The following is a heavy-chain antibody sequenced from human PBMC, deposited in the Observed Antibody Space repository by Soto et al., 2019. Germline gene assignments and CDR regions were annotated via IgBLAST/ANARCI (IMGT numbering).Heavy chain of an antibody. Sequence: GGSLRLSCAASGFTFSTYGMHWVRQAPGKGLEWVAVISYDGSNKYYTDSVKGRFAISRDNSKNTLYLQMNSLRAEDTAVYYCSRDQSPGWDDYWGQGTLVTVSS. CDR2: ISYDGSNK. CDR1: GFTFSTYG. CDR3: SRDQSPGWDDY. V-gene: IGHV3-30*03. J-gene: IGHJ4*02. D-gene: IGHD1-26*01.